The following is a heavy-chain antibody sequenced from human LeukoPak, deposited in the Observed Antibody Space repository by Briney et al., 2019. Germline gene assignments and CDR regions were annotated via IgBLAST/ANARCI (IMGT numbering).Heavy chain of an antibody. Sequence: GGSLRLSCAASGFTFSSYSMNWVLQAPGKGLEWFSYISSSSNTIYYADSVKGRFTIYRDNAKNSLYLQMNSLRAEDTAVYYCARGPRITIFGVVAQYFQNRGQGTLVTVSS. CDR1: GFTFSSYS. D-gene: IGHD3-3*01. V-gene: IGHV3-48*04. CDR2: ISSSSNTI. J-gene: IGHJ1*01. CDR3: ARGPRITIFGVVAQYFQN.